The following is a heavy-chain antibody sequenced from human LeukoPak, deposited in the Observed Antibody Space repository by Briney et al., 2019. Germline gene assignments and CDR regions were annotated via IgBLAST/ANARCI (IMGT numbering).Heavy chain of an antibody. V-gene: IGHV1-2*02. Sequence: ASVKVSCKASGYTFTGYYMHWVRQAPGQGLEWMGWINPNSGGTNYAQKLQGRVTMTRDTSISTAYMELSRLRSDDTAVYYCARASYIWFGESRLSVWFGPWGQGTLVTVSS. J-gene: IGHJ5*02. D-gene: IGHD3-10*01. CDR3: ARASYIWFGESRLSVWFGP. CDR2: INPNSGGT. CDR1: GYTFTGYY.